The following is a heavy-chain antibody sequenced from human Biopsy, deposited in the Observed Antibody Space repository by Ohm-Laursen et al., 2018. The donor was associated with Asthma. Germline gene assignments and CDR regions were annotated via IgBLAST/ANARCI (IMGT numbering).Heavy chain of an antibody. CDR1: GFTVSTNG. D-gene: IGHD4-23*01. V-gene: IGHV3-53*01. J-gene: IGHJ3*02. Sequence: SLRLSCTASGFTVSTNGMSWVRQPPGKGLEWVSVIYSGGGTYYVDSVQGRVTISRVNSKNTLSLQMNSLRAEDTAVYYCARAYGGSFFSGSFDIWGQGTMVTVSS. CDR2: IYSGGGT. CDR3: ARAYGGSFFSGSFDI.